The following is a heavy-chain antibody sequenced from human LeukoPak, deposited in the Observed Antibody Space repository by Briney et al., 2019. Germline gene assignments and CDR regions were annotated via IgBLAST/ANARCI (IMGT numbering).Heavy chain of an antibody. D-gene: IGHD4-4*01. CDR1: GYTFTSYD. J-gene: IGHJ6*02. Sequence: ASVKVSCKASGYTFTSYDINWVRQATGQGLEWMGWMNPSSGNTGFAQKFQGRVTLTRDTSVSLAYMELSSLRSEDTAVYYCARGRYLYTNSDFTNYYVMDVWGQGTTVTVSS. CDR3: ARGRYLYTNSDFTNYYVMDV. CDR2: MNPSSGNT. V-gene: IGHV1-8*01.